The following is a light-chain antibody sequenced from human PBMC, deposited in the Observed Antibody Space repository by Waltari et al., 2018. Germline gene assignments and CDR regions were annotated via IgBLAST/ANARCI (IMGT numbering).Light chain of an antibody. CDR1: ILGNKY. CDR2: QKT. CDR3: QAWDSSTPV. J-gene: IGLJ2*01. Sequence: SYELTQPPSVSVSPGQTATITCSGDILGNKYASWYQQKPGQSPVLVIYQKTRRPSGIPERFSGSNSGNTATLTISGTQAMDEADYYCQAWDSSTPVFGGGTKLTVL. V-gene: IGLV3-1*01.